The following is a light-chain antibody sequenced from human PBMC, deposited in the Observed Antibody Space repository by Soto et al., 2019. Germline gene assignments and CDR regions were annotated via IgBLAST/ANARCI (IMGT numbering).Light chain of an antibody. V-gene: IGKV1-5*03. Sequence: DIPMTQFPPTLSASIGDRVTITCRASQTISSSLAWYQQKPGKAPKLLIYKASTLETGVPSRFSGSGSGTEFTLPISSLQPDDFAPYYCQQYDSYSPYTFGQGTRLEIK. CDR3: QQYDSYSPYT. CDR2: KAS. CDR1: QTISSS. J-gene: IGKJ2*01.